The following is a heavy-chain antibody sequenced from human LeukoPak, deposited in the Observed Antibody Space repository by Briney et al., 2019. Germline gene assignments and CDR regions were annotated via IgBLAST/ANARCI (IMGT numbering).Heavy chain of an antibody. V-gene: IGHV3-23*01. CDR2: ISGSGGST. Sequence: GGSLRLSCAASGFTFSSYAMCWVRQAPGKGLEWVPAISGSGGSTYYADSVKGRFTISRDNSKNTLYLQMNSLRAEDTAVYYCAKDIHDAFDIWGQGTMVTVSS. CDR3: AKDIHDAFDI. CDR1: GFTFSSYA. J-gene: IGHJ3*02.